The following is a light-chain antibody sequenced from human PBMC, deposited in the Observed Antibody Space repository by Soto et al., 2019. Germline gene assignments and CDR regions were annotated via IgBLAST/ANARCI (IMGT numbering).Light chain of an antibody. Sequence: DIQMTQSPSTLSASVGDRVTITCRASQSISVWLAWYQQKAGKAPNLLIYKASRLESGVPSRFSGSGSGTEFTLTISSLQPEDFATYFCLQHNSYIGTWTFGQGTKVDIK. V-gene: IGKV1-5*03. CDR2: KAS. CDR1: QSISVW. CDR3: LQHNSYIGTWT. J-gene: IGKJ1*01.